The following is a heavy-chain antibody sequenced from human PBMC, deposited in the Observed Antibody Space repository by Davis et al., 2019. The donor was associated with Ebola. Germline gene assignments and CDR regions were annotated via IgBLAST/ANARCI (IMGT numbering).Heavy chain of an antibody. J-gene: IGHJ6*02. D-gene: IGHD2-2*01. CDR2: IIPILGIA. Sequence: SVKVSCKASGGTFSSYAISWVRQAPGQGLEWMGRIIPILGIANYAQKFQGRVTITADKSTSAAYMELSSLKASDTAMYYCARLVVPAAMGNYYYGMDVWGQGTTVTVSS. CDR1: GGTFSSYA. CDR3: ARLVVPAAMGNYYYGMDV. V-gene: IGHV1-69*04.